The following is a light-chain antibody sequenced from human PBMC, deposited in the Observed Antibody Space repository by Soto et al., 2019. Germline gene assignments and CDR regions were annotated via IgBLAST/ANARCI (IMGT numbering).Light chain of an antibody. CDR1: QSIGLA. CDR3: QQYHNWPVT. V-gene: IGKV3-15*01. J-gene: IGKJ4*01. Sequence: EIVLTQSPATLSLSPGERATLSCRASQSIGLAIAWYQHKPGQAPRLLISGASTGATGIPPRFSGSGSGTDFTLTVNSLQSEDIAVYYCQQYHNWPVTFGGGTKVDIK. CDR2: GAS.